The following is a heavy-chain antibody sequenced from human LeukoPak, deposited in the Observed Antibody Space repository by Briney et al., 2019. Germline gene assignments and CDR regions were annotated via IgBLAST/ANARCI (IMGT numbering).Heavy chain of an antibody. Sequence: ASVKVSCKASGGTFSSYAISWVRQAPGQGLEWMGRIIPILGIANYAQKFQGRVTITADKSTSTAYMELSSLRSEDTAVYYCAREHYGAYVPLDYWGQGTLVTVSP. V-gene: IGHV1-69*04. CDR1: GGTFSSYA. CDR3: AREHYGAYVPLDY. CDR2: IIPILGIA. J-gene: IGHJ4*02. D-gene: IGHD4-17*01.